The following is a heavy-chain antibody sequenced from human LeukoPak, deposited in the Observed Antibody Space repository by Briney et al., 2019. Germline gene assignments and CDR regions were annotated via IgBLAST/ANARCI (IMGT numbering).Heavy chain of an antibody. J-gene: IGHJ4*02. CDR2: INHSGST. V-gene: IGHV4-34*01. CDR3: ARDERDDRSA. Sequence: SETLSLTCAVYGGSFSGYYWSWIRQPPGKGLEWIGEINHSGSTNYSPSLKSRVTISVDTSKNQFSLKLSSVTAADTAVYYCARDERDDRSAWGQGTLVTVSS. CDR1: GGSFSGYY. D-gene: IGHD3-22*01.